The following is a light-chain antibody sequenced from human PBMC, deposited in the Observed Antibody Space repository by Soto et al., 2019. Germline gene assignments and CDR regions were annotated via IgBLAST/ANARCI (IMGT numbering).Light chain of an antibody. CDR1: SSVVGSYNL. CDR3: CSYAGSSTYV. J-gene: IGLJ1*01. CDR2: EVS. V-gene: IGLV2-23*02. Sequence: QSVLAQPASVSGSPGQSITISCTGTSSVVGSYNLVSWYQQHPGKAPKVMIYEVSKRPSGVPNRFSGSKSGNTASLTISGLQAEDEADYYCCSYAGSSTYVFGTGNKVTVL.